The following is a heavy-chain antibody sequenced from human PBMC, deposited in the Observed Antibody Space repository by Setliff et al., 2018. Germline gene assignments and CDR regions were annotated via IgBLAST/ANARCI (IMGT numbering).Heavy chain of an antibody. CDR3: ARANVRGWPVVSY. CDR1: GFTFSSYS. Sequence: GGSLRLSCAASGFTFSSYSMNWVRQAPGKGLEWVSSISSSSSYIYYADSVKGRFTISRDNAKNSLYLQMNSLRAEDTAVYYCARANVRGWPVVSYWGQGTLVTVSS. D-gene: IGHD6-19*01. V-gene: IGHV3-21*01. J-gene: IGHJ4*02. CDR2: ISSSSSYI.